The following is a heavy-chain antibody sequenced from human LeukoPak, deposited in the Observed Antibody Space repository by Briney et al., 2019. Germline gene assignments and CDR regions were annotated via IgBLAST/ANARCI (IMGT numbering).Heavy chain of an antibody. V-gene: IGHV3-23*01. J-gene: IGHJ4*02. D-gene: IGHD3-22*01. Sequence: GGSLRLSCAASGFTFSSYAMHWVRQAPGKGLEWVSAISGSGGSTYYADSVKGRFTISRDNSKNTLYLQMNSLRAEDTALYYCAKDLMYYYDSSGFVNDYWGQGTLVTVSS. CDR1: GFTFSSYA. CDR2: ISGSGGST. CDR3: AKDLMYYYDSSGFVNDY.